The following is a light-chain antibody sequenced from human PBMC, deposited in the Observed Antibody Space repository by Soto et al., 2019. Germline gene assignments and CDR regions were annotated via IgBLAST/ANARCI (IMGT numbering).Light chain of an antibody. V-gene: IGKV3-20*01. CDR2: GAS. J-gene: IGKJ1*01. CDR1: QSVSSSY. CDR3: QQDGSAWT. Sequence: EIVLTQSPGTLPLSPGERATLSCRASQSVSSSYFAWYQQKPDQPPRLLIYGASNRATGIPDRFSGSGSGTDFTLTISRLEPADFAVYYCQQDGSAWTFGQGTKVEIK.